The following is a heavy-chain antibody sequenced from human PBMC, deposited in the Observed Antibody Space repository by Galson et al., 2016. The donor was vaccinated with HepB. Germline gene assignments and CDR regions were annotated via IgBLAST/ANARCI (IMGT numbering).Heavy chain of an antibody. D-gene: IGHD3-10*01. CDR3: VRDYNGVLY. Sequence: SETLSLTCTVSGGSISRYYWTWMRQPPGKGLEWIGYIYDSGYTNYDPSLQSRVTISVDPSKNHFSLKLRAVTAADTAVYYCVRDYNGVLYWGQGTLVTVSS. J-gene: IGHJ4*02. CDR2: IYDSGYT. CDR1: GGSISRYY. V-gene: IGHV4-59*01.